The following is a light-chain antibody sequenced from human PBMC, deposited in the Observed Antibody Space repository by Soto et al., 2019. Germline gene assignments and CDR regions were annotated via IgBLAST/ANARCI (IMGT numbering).Light chain of an antibody. CDR3: EHYNSYSCP. CDR1: QGISSY. J-gene: IGKJ1*01. V-gene: IGKV1-8*01. Sequence: RVTLSPFAFSASTGDRVTITCRASQGISSYLAWYQQKPGKAPKLLIYAASTLQSGVPSRFSGSGSGTDFTLTISCLQSEDFAPYYSEHYNSYSCPFGQGTKVDIK. CDR2: AAS.